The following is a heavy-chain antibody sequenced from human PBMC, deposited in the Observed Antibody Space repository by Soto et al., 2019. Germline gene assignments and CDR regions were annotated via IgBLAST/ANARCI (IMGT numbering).Heavy chain of an antibody. V-gene: IGHV3-64*01. D-gene: IGHD1-1*01. J-gene: IGHJ4*02. Sequence: EVQLAESGGGMVQPGGSLRLSCVASGFTFSSYDMHWVRQAPGKGLEYVSSISSNGGTTYYGNSVKGRFTISRDNSKNTLYLQMGSLRAGDTAVYYWVRRVSGNDDYWGQGTLVTVSS. CDR3: VRRVSGNDDY. CDR2: ISSNGGTT. CDR1: GFTFSSYD.